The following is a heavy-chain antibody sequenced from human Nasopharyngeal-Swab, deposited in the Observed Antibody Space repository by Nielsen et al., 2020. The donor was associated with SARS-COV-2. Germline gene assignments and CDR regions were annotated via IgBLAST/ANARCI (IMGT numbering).Heavy chain of an antibody. CDR3: ARDDGDVPGMTGSGPPGGY. D-gene: IGHD1-14*01. V-gene: IGHV1-2*06. J-gene: IGHJ4*02. CDR2: INPHSGDA. CDR1: GYTFTDYY. Sequence: ASVKVSCKASGYTFTDYYMRWVRQAPGEGLEYMGRINPHSGDANFAQKFQGRVTVTRDTSINTAYMELSSLRFDDTAVYYGARDDGDVPGMTGSGPPGGYWGQGTLVTVSS.